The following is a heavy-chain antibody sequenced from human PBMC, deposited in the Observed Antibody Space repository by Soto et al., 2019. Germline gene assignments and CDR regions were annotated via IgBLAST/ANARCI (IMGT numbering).Heavy chain of an antibody. CDR3: AREYTYGSNFFDC. J-gene: IGHJ4*02. CDR1: GVSISSAAYY. Sequence: QVQLQESGPGLVKPSQTLSLTCTVSGVSISSAAYYWSWIRQHPGKGLEWIGYISHSGSTYYTPSLKSRFIISAYTSKKQFSVNLTSVTAADTSVYYCAREYTYGSNFFDCWGQGALVTVSS. CDR2: ISHSGST. D-gene: IGHD5-18*01. V-gene: IGHV4-31*03.